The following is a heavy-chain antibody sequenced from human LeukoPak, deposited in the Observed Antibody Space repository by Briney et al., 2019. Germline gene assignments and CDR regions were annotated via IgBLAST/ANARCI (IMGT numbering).Heavy chain of an antibody. V-gene: IGHV4-4*07. CDR1: GASISSFY. CDR2: IYNSETP. Sequence: SETLSLTCTVSGASISSFYWSWIRQPAGKGLEWIGRIYNSETPPFNPSLRSRVTMSVDTSKNQFSLKVSSVTAADTAVYYCARGLRWSSDFDAFDFWGQGTMATVSS. J-gene: IGHJ3*01. D-gene: IGHD5-24*01. CDR3: ARGLRWSSDFDAFDF.